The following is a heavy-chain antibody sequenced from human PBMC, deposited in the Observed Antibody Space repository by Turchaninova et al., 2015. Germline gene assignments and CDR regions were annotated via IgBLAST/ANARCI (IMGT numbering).Heavy chain of an antibody. CDR2: IWNTGGAE. CDR1: GFSFSSYE. J-gene: IGHJ3*02. V-gene: IGHV3-48*03. CDR3: ARAVSATRGDALDM. Sequence: AASGFSFSSYEMTWVRQAPGKGLEWLSYIWNTGGAEQYADSVKGRFIISRDNAKNSLFLQMNSLRAEHTALSYCARAVSATRGDALDMWGQGTMVIVSS. D-gene: IGHD4-17*01.